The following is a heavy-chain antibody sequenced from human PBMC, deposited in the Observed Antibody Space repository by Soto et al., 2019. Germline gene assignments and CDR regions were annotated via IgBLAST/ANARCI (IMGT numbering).Heavy chain of an antibody. Sequence: TSETLSLTCTVSGGSISSYYWSWIRQPPGKGLEWIGYIYYSGSTNYNPSLKSRVTISVDTSKNQFSLKLSSVTAADTAVYYCARARSVIMFDYWGQGTLVTVSS. CDR2: IYYSGST. J-gene: IGHJ4*02. D-gene: IGHD3-10*01. CDR1: GGSISSYY. CDR3: ARARSVIMFDY. V-gene: IGHV4-59*01.